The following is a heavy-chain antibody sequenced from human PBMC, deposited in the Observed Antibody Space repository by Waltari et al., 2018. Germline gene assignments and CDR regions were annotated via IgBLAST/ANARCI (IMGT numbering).Heavy chain of an antibody. CDR3: ARQDQNWYFDL. D-gene: IGHD2-2*01. V-gene: IGHV4-38-2*01. CDR2: IYHSGST. CDR1: GYSISSGYY. Sequence: QVQLQESGPGLVKPSETLSLTCAVSGYSISSGYYWGWIRQPPGKGLEWIGSIYHSGSTYWNPSLKRRVSISVDTSKNQFSLKPSSVTAADTGVDYCARQDQNWYFDLWGRGTLVTVSS. J-gene: IGHJ2*01.